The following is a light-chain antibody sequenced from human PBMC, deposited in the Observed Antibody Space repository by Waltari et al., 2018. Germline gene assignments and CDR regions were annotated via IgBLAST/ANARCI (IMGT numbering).Light chain of an antibody. Sequence: QSALTQPASVSGSPGQSITISCTGTRSHVGAYTYVSWYQPRPGTVPKLMIYDVSNRPSGVSSRFSGSKSGNTASLIISGLQAEDEADYYCSSHAGSSTLFGSGTKVTVL. CDR1: RSHVGAYTY. V-gene: IGLV2-14*03. J-gene: IGLJ1*01. CDR3: SSHAGSSTL. CDR2: DVS.